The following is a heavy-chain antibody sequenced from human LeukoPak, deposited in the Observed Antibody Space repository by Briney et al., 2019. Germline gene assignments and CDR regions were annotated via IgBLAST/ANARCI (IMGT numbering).Heavy chain of an antibody. J-gene: IGHJ4*02. CDR1: GGSISSSNW. CDR2: IYHSGST. V-gene: IGHV4-4*02. Sequence: SETLSLTCAVSGGSISSSNWWSWVRQPPGKGLEWIGEIYHSGSTNYNPSLKSRVTISVDKSKNQFSLKLSSVTAADTAVYYCARSRYGGPWTFDYWGQGTLVTVSS. D-gene: IGHD1-1*01. CDR3: ARSRYGGPWTFDY.